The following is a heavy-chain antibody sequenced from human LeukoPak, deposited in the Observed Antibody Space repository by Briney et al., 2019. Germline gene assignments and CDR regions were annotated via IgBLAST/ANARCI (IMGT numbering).Heavy chain of an antibody. D-gene: IGHD1-26*01. J-gene: IGHJ4*02. V-gene: IGHV3-48*01. CDR1: AFTFSDYS. Sequence: GGSLRLSCAASAFTFSDYSMNWVRQAPGKGLEWISYISGRSSTIYYADSVKGRFTISRDNAKNSMYLQMNSLRAEDTAVYYCARDRIRSGSYYFDYWGQGTLVTVSS. CDR3: ARDRIRSGSYYFDY. CDR2: ISGRSSTI.